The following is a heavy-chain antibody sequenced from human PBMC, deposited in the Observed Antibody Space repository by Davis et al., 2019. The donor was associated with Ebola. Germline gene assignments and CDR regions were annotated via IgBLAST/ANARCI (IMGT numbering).Heavy chain of an antibody. CDR3: ARDHKLSGSYSSGFDP. CDR2: NYSGGST. V-gene: IGHV3-53*01. D-gene: IGHD1-26*01. CDR1: GFTVSSNY. Sequence: GESLKISCAASGFTVSSNYMSWVRQAPGKGLEWVSVNYSGGSTYYADSVKGRFTLSRDNAKTSLYLQMNSLRAEDTAVYYCARDHKLSGSYSSGFDPWGQGTLVTVSS. J-gene: IGHJ5*02.